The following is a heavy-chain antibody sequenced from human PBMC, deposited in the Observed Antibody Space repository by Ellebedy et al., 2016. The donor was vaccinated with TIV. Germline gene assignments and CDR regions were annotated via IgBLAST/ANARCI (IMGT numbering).Heavy chain of an antibody. CDR1: GFTFSSYS. CDR2: ISSNGRHI. CDR3: AREFDIGQPSAFDY. J-gene: IGHJ4*02. V-gene: IGHV3-21*01. D-gene: IGHD2-15*01. Sequence: GESLKISCAVSGFTFSSYSMNWVRQAPGKGLEWVSSISSNGRHIYYADSVRARFAISRDNAGGSLWLQMTSLRAEDTALYYCAREFDIGQPSAFDYWGQGILVTVSS.